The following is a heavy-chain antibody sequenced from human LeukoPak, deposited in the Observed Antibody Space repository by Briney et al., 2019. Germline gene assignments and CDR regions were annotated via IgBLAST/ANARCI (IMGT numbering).Heavy chain of an antibody. CDR1: GFIFNNYG. D-gene: IGHD3-22*01. V-gene: IGHV3-23*01. Sequence: GGSLRLSCAASGFIFNNYGLIWVRQAPGKGLEWVSAISNDGGGTQYADFVKGRFTISRDNSKHTLFLQMISLRAEDTALYYCAKGSSGYFADLWGQGTLVTVSS. CDR2: ISNDGGGT. CDR3: AKGSSGYFADL. J-gene: IGHJ5*02.